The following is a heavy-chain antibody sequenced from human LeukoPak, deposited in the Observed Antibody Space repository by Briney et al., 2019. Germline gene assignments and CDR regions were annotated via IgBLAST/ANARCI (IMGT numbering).Heavy chain of an antibody. Sequence: GGSLRLSCAASGFTFTSFWMGWVRQAPGKGLEWVANIKQDGSEKNYVASVKGRFTISRDNAKNSLYLQMNSLRAEDTAVYYCAELGITMIGGVWGKGTTVTISS. J-gene: IGHJ6*04. CDR3: AELGITMIGGV. CDR1: GFTFTSFW. D-gene: IGHD3-10*02. V-gene: IGHV3-7*01. CDR2: IKQDGSEK.